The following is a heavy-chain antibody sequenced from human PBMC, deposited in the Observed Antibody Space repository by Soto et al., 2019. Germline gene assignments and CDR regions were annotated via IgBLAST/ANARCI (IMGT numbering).Heavy chain of an antibody. D-gene: IGHD5-18*01. Sequence: EVQLVETGGGLIQPGGSLRLSCAASGFTVSSNYMSWVRQAPGKGLEWVSVIYSGGSTYYADSVKGRFTISRDNSKNTLYLQMNSLRAEDTAVYYCARDKVDTAMVHSYYYYCMDVWGQGTTVTVSS. V-gene: IGHV3-53*02. CDR1: GFTVSSNY. CDR3: ARDKVDTAMVHSYYYYCMDV. CDR2: IYSGGST. J-gene: IGHJ6*02.